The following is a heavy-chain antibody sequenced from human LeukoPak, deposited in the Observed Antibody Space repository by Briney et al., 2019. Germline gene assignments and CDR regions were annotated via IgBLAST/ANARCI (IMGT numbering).Heavy chain of an antibody. V-gene: IGHV3-53*01. D-gene: IGHD1-26*01. CDR1: GFTVSSNY. CDR2: IYSGGST. CDR3: ASGRRSGSYDIDY. Sequence: GGSLRLSCAASGFTVSSNYMSWVRQAPGKGLEWVSVIYSGGSTYYADSVKGRFTISRDNAKNSLYLQMNSLRAEDTAVYYCASGRRSGSYDIDYWGQGTLVTVSS. J-gene: IGHJ4*02.